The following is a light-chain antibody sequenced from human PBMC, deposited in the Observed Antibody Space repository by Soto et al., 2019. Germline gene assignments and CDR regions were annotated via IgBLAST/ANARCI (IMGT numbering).Light chain of an antibody. CDR2: AAS. CDR1: QSISSY. V-gene: IGKV1-9*01. Sequence: DIQVTQSPSSLSASVGDRVTITCRASQSISSYLNWYQQKPGKAPKLLIYAASTLQSGVPSRFSGSGSGTEFTLTISSLQPEDFATYYRQQLNTYPETFGQGTKVDIK. J-gene: IGKJ1*01. CDR3: QQLNTYPET.